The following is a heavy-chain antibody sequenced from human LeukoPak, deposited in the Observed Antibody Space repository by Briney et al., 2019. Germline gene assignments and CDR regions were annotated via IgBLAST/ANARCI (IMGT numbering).Heavy chain of an antibody. J-gene: IGHJ4*02. CDR1: GFTFSDYY. D-gene: IGHD1-26*01. V-gene: IGHV3-11*04. CDR2: IKGIGPTI. Sequence: GGSLRLSCAASGFTFSDYYMSWIRQAPGKGLEWVSTIKGIGPTIYYADSVKGRFISSRDNTKNSLYLQMNSLRAEDTAIYYCARDLRIVSGSYLDYWGQGTLVTVSS. CDR3: ARDLRIVSGSYLDY.